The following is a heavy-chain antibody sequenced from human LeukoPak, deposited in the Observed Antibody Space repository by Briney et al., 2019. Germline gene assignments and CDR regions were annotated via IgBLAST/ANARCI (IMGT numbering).Heavy chain of an antibody. D-gene: IGHD6-13*01. J-gene: IGHJ4*02. CDR1: GFTVRNSY. CDR2: TYSGGYT. CDR3: ARETAAAWGYFDY. V-gene: IGHV3-53*01. Sequence: PGGSRRLSCAASGFTVRNSYMTWVRQAPEKGLEWVALTYSGGYTYYADSVKGRFSISRDDSKNMFYLQMSSLRPEDTAVYYCARETAAAWGYFDYWGQGTLVTVSS.